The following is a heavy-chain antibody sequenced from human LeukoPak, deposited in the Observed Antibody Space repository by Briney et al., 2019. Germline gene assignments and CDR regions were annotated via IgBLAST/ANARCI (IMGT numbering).Heavy chain of an antibody. D-gene: IGHD5-18*01. CDR2: IYHSGST. Sequence: SETLSLTCTVSGYSISSGYYWGWIRQPPGKGLEWIGSIYHSGSTYYNPSLKSRVTISVDTSKNQFSLKLSSVTAADTAVYYCARDLAMDIGETTFDYWGQGTLVTISS. CDR3: ARDLAMDIGETTFDY. J-gene: IGHJ4*02. CDR1: GYSISSGYY. V-gene: IGHV4-38-2*02.